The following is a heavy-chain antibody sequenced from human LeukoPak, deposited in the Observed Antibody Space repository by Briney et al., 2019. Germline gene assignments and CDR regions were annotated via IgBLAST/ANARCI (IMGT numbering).Heavy chain of an antibody. CDR2: ISSSSTYI. J-gene: IGHJ4*02. CDR1: GFTFSSYG. CDR3: ATTRDGSYSNFDN. Sequence: GGSLRLSCAASGFTFSSYGMHWVRRAPGEGLEWVSSISSSSTYIYYADSVKGRFTISRDNAKNSLYLQMNSLRAEDTAVYYCATTRDGSYSNFDNWGQGTLVTVSS. D-gene: IGHD3-10*01. V-gene: IGHV3-21*01.